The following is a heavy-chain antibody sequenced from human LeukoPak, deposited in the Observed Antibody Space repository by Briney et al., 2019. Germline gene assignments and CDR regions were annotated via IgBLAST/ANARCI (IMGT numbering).Heavy chain of an antibody. D-gene: IGHD3-22*01. J-gene: IGHJ4*02. V-gene: IGHV1-18*01. Sequence: GASVKVSCKASGYTFTSYGISWVRQAPGQGLEWMGWISAYNGNTNYAQKLQGRVTMTTDTSTSTAYMELRSLRSEDTAVYYCARASPVTMIVVARRASFDYWGQGTLVTVSS. CDR2: ISAYNGNT. CDR1: GYTFTSYG. CDR3: ARASPVTMIVVARRASFDY.